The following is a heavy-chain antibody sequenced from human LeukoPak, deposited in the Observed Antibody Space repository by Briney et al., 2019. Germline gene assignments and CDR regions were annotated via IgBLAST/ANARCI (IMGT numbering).Heavy chain of an antibody. D-gene: IGHD3-22*01. Sequence: GGSLRLSCAASGFSFNSDWMDWVRQAPGKGLEWVANIKHDGSEKNCLDSVKGRFTISRDNAKNTLYLQLNSLRAEDTAVYYCARASDSSGYYDYWGQGTLVTVSS. CDR2: IKHDGSEK. J-gene: IGHJ4*02. V-gene: IGHV3-7*03. CDR3: ARASDSSGYYDY. CDR1: GFSFNSDW.